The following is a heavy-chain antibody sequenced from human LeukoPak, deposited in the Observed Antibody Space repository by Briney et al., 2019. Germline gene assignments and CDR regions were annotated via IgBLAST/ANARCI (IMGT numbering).Heavy chain of an antibody. J-gene: IGHJ4*02. Sequence: GGSLRLSCAASGFTFSSYAMSWVRQAPGKGLEWVSAISGSGGSTYYADSVKGRFTISRDNSKNTLYLQMNSLRAEDTAVYYCAKIPPTYYYGSGSEYYFDYWGRGTLVTVSS. CDR2: ISGSGGST. D-gene: IGHD3-10*01. CDR3: AKIPPTYYYGSGSEYYFDY. V-gene: IGHV3-23*01. CDR1: GFTFSSYA.